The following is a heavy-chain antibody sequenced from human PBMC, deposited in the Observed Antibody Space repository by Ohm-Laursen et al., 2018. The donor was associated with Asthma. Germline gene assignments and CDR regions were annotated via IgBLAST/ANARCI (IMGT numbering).Heavy chain of an antibody. D-gene: IGHD6-19*01. J-gene: IGHJ3*02. CDR1: GFTLRSYI. Sequence: GSLRLSCAASGFTLRSYIINWVRQAPGKGLEWVSSISSSSTYTYYVDSVKGRFTISRDNAKNSLSLQMNSLRAEDTAVYYCARGLKAIAVAGTLSAFDIWGQGTMVTVSS. V-gene: IGHV3-21*01. CDR2: ISSSSTYT. CDR3: ARGLKAIAVAGTLSAFDI.